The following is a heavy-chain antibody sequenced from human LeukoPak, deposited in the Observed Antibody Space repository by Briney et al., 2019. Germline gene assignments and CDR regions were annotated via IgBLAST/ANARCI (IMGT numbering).Heavy chain of an antibody. Sequence: GSLRLSCAASGFTFSSYSMNWVRQAPGKGLEWVSSISSSSSYIYYADSVKGRFTISRDNAKNSLYLQMNSLRAEDTAVYYCARDLGRSGYYTIDAFDIWGQGTMVTVSS. V-gene: IGHV3-21*01. CDR3: ARDLGRSGYYTIDAFDI. CDR1: GFTFSSYS. D-gene: IGHD3-22*01. J-gene: IGHJ3*02. CDR2: ISSSSSYI.